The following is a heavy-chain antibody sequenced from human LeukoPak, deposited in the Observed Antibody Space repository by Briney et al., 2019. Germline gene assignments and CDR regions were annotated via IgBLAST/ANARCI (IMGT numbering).Heavy chain of an antibody. CDR1: GYTFTSYG. D-gene: IGHD3-3*01. V-gene: IGHV1-18*01. Sequence: ASVKVSCKASGYTFTSYGISWVRQAPGQGLEWMGWISAYNGNTNYAQKLQGRVTMTTDTSASTAYMELRSLRSDDTAVYYCARAVSSFGVVPIDIWGQGTMVTVSS. J-gene: IGHJ3*02. CDR3: ARAVSSFGVVPIDI. CDR2: ISAYNGNT.